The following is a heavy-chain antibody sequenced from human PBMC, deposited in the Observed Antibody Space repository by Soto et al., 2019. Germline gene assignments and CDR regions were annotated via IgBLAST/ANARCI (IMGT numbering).Heavy chain of an antibody. CDR1: GYTFTSYG. CDR3: ATRSPAFDY. V-gene: IGHV1-18*01. Sequence: ASVKVSCKTSGYTFTSYGISWVRQAPGQGLEWMGWITTDKGKTTYAQKFQGRVAMTTDTSTSTAYMELRSLRPDDTAVYYCATRSPAFDYWGQGTLVTVSS. CDR2: ITTDKGKT. J-gene: IGHJ4*02.